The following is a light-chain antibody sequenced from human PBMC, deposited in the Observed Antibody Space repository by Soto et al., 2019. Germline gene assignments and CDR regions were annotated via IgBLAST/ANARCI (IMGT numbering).Light chain of an antibody. V-gene: IGLV1-44*01. CDR2: NNN. Sequence: QSVLTQPPSASGTPGQRVTISCSGSSPNIGSNSVNWYQQLPGTAPKLLIFNNNQRPSGVHDRFSGSKSGTSASLAISGLQSEDEADYYCATWDDSLNGVFGGGTQLTVL. J-gene: IGLJ3*02. CDR1: SPNIGSNS. CDR3: ATWDDSLNGV.